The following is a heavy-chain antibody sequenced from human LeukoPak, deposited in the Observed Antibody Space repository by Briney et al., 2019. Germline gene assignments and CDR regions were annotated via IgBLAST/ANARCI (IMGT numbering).Heavy chain of an antibody. Sequence: ASVKVSCKASGYTFTTHYIHWVRQAPGQGLEWMGVINPSGGSTSFAQKFQARLTMTRDTSTSTVYMELSGLRSEDTAVYYCAREIVVVPAAMGFDPWGQGTLVTVSS. D-gene: IGHD2-2*01. J-gene: IGHJ5*02. CDR3: AREIVVVPAAMGFDP. CDR1: GYTFTTHY. V-gene: IGHV1-46*01. CDR2: INPSGGST.